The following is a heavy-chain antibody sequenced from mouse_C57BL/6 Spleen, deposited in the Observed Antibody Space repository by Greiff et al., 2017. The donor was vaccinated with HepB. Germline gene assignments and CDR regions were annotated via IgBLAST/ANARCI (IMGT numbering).Heavy chain of an antibody. Sequence: EVMLVESGGGLVKPGGSLKLSCAASGFTFSDYGMHWVRQAPEKGLEWVAYISSGSSTIYYADTVKGRFTISRDNAKNTLFLQMTSLRSEDTAMYYCARIPLITTVVAEGYFDVWGTGTTVTVSS. V-gene: IGHV5-17*01. J-gene: IGHJ1*03. D-gene: IGHD1-1*01. CDR1: GFTFSDYG. CDR2: ISSGSSTI. CDR3: ARIPLITTVVAEGYFDV.